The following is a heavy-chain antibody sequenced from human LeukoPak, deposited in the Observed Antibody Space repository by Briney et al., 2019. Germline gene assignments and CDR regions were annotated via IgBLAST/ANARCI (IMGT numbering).Heavy chain of an antibody. V-gene: IGHV1-2*02. D-gene: IGHD1-26*01. CDR1: GYTFTGYY. J-gene: IGHJ4*02. CDR3: ARVRDWDLLRLFDY. Sequence: ASVKVSCKASGYTFTGYYLHWVRQAPGQGLEWMGWINPKNGDTEYRQKFQGRVTMTRDTSINTAYMELSRLRFDDTAVYYCARVRDWDLLRLFDYWGQGTLVTVSS. CDR2: INPKNGDT.